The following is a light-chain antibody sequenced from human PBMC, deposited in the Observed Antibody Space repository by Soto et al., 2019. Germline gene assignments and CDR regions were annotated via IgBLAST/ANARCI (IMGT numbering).Light chain of an antibody. J-gene: IGKJ1*01. Sequence: EIVLTQSPATLSLSLGERVTLSCRASQSVSSYLAWYQQTPGQAPRLLIYDASNRDTGIPARFSGSGSGTEFSLTISSLEPEDVAVYYCHQRYSSHGTFGQGTKVDIK. CDR2: DAS. CDR3: HQRYSSHGT. CDR1: QSVSSY. V-gene: IGKV3-11*01.